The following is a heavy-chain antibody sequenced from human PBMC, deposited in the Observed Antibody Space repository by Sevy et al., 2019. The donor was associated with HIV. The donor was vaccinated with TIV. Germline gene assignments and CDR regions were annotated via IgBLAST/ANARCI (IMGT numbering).Heavy chain of an antibody. CDR1: GFTFTRHS. CDR3: ARVPNYGDYGIDY. J-gene: IGHJ4*02. CDR2: ISSSSSYI. Sequence: GGSLILSCAASGFTFTRHSMNWVRQAPGKGLEWVSYISSSSSYIYYANSVKGRFTISRDNAKNSVYLQMNSLRAEDTAVYYCARVPNYGDYGIDYWGQGTLVTVSS. D-gene: IGHD4-17*01. V-gene: IGHV3-21*01.